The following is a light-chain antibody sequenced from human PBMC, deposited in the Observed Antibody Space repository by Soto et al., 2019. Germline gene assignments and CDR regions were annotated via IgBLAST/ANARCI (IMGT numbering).Light chain of an antibody. J-gene: IGLJ3*02. CDR2: EDN. V-gene: IGLV6-57*04. CDR1: GGSIASNY. CDR3: QSYDNSNNGG. Sequence: NFMLTQPHSVSESPGKTVTISCTRSGGSIASNYVQWYQQRPGSAPTTVIYEDNQRPSGVPDRLSGSIDTSSNSASLTISGLKTENEADYYCQSYDNSNNGGFGGGTKVTVL.